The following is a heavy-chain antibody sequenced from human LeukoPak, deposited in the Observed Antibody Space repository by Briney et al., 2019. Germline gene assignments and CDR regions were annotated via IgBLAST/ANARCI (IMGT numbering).Heavy chain of an antibody. Sequence: GRSLRLSCAASGFTFSSYSMNWVRQAPGKGLEWVSSISSSSSYIYYADSVKGRFTISRDNAKNSLYLQMNSLRAEDTAVYYCARDSYYYDSSGYYFDYWGQGTLVTVSS. CDR3: ARDSYYYDSSGYYFDY. CDR1: GFTFSSYS. V-gene: IGHV3-21*01. D-gene: IGHD3-22*01. CDR2: ISSSSSYI. J-gene: IGHJ4*02.